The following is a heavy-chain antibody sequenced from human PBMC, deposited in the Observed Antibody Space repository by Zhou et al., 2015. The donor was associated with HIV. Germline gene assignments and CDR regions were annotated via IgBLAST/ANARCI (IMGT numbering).Heavy chain of an antibody. CDR2: IIPIFGTA. J-gene: IGHJ3*02. V-gene: IGHV1-69*01. D-gene: IGHD3-10*01. Sequence: QVQLVQSGAEVKKPGSSVKVSCKASGGTFSSYAISWVRQAPGQGLEWMGGIIPIFGTANYAQKFQGRVTITADESTSTAYMELSSLRSEDTAVYYCARGLRFRELVPDAFDIWGQGTMVTVSS. CDR3: ARGLRFRELVPDAFDI. CDR1: GGTFSSYA.